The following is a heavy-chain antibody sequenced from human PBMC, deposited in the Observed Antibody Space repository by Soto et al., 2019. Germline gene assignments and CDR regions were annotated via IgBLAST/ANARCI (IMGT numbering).Heavy chain of an antibody. CDR1: GGSISSYK. Sequence: QVQLQESGPGLVKPSETLSLTCTVSGGSISSYKWSWIRQPPGKGLEWIGYIYYSGSTNYNPSLKSRVTISVDTSKNQFSLKLSCVTAADTAVYYCARRWGDAFDIWGQGTMVTVSS. D-gene: IGHD3-16*01. CDR3: ARRWGDAFDI. V-gene: IGHV4-59*08. CDR2: IYYSGST. J-gene: IGHJ3*02.